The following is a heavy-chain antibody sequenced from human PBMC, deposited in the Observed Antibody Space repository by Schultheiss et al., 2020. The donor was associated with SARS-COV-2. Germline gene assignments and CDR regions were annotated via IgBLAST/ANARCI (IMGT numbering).Heavy chain of an antibody. J-gene: IGHJ5*02. D-gene: IGHD1-14*01. V-gene: IGHV1-24*01. CDR3: AIYRSQVLANWLDP. CDR1: GYTFTSYG. Sequence: ASVKVSCKASGYTFTSYGISWVRQAPGQGLEWMGGFDPEEGETMYARKLQGRVTMTEDTFTNTAYMELRSLATEDAAVYYCAIYRSQVLANWLDPWGQGTLVTVSS. CDR2: FDPEEGET.